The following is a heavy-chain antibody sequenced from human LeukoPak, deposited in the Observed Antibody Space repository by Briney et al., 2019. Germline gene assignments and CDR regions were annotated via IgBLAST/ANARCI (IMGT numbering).Heavy chain of an antibody. J-gene: IGHJ5*02. CDR3: ARVSMHYDSSGYYPLGWFDP. Sequence: ASVKVSCKASGYTFTGYYMHWVRQAPGQGLEWMGWINPNSGGTNYAQKFQGRVTMTTDTSTSTAYMELRSLRSDDTAVYFCARVSMHYDSSGYYPLGWFDPWGQGTLVTVSS. D-gene: IGHD3-22*01. CDR1: GYTFTGYY. CDR2: INPNSGGT. V-gene: IGHV1-2*02.